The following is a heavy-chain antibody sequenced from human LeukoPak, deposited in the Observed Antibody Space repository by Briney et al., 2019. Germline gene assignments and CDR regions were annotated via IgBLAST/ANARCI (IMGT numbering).Heavy chain of an antibody. CDR1: GFTFRSYA. CDR2: ICGSGGST. D-gene: IGHD3-9*01. CDR3: ENSVYDILSGYTTALFFLSFAC. Sequence: VASLRLSCAASGFTFRSYAMSWVRQAPGKGLEWVSAICGSGGSTYYADSVRGRFTPSRDTSKKTRYLQMNSLRVEDTAVYYCENSVYDILSGYTTALFFLSFACWGQATLVTASA. J-gene: IGHJ4*02. V-gene: IGHV3-23*01.